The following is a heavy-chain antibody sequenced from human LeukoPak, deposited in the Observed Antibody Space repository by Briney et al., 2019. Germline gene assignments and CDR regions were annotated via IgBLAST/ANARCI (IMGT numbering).Heavy chain of an antibody. CDR2: IDIAGDT. D-gene: IGHD4-17*01. CDR1: GFTLSNYD. V-gene: IGHV3-13*01. CDR3: ARTTVTSGPYWYFDL. J-gene: IGHJ2*01. Sequence: GGSLRLSCAASGFTLSNYDMHWVRQATGEGLEWVSGIDIAGDTYYPDSVRGRFTISRENAENSLYLQMNSLRAGDTGVYYCARTTVTSGPYWYFDLWGRGTLVTVS.